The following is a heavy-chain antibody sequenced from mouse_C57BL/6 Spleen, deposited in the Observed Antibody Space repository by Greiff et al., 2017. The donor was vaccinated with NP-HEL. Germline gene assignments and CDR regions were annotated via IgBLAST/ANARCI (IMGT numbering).Heavy chain of an antibody. CDR2: IYPGDGDT. V-gene: IGHV1-82*01. Sequence: VQLQESGPELVKPGASVKISCKASGYAFSSSWMNWVKQRPGKGLEWIGRIYPGDGDTNYNGKFKGKATLTADKSSSTAYMQLSSLTSEDSAVYFCARSNYYDYDRGYYFDYWGQGTTLTVFS. CDR3: ARSNYYDYDRGYYFDY. J-gene: IGHJ2*01. D-gene: IGHD2-4*01. CDR1: GYAFSSSW.